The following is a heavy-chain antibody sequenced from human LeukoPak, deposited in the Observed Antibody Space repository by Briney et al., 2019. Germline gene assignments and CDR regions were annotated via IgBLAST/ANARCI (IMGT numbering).Heavy chain of an antibody. CDR3: ARQRYGSGSKYFAY. CDR1: GYTFTGYY. Sequence: ASVKVSCKASGYTFTGYYMHWVRQAPGQGLEWMGWINPNSGGTNYAQKFQGRVTMTRDTSISTAYMELSRLRSDDTAVYYCARQRYGSGSKYFAYWGQGTQVTVSS. V-gene: IGHV1-2*02. CDR2: INPNSGGT. J-gene: IGHJ4*02. D-gene: IGHD3-10*01.